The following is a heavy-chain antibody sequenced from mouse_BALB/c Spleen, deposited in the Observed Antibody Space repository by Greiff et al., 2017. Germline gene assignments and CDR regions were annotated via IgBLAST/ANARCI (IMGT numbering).Heavy chain of an antibody. CDR3: ARCYYDYDGFDY. CDR2: IYPYNGGT. Sequence: VQLQQSGPELVKPGASVKISCKASGYTFTDYNMHWVKQSHGKSLEWIGYIYPYNGGTGYNQKFKSKATLTVDNSSSTAYMELRSLTSEDSAVYSCARCYYDYDGFDYWGQGTTLTVSS. D-gene: IGHD2-4*01. V-gene: IGHV1S29*02. J-gene: IGHJ2*01. CDR1: GYTFTDYN.